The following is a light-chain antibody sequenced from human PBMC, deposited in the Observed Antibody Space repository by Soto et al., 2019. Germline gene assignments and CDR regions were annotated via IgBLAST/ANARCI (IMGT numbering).Light chain of an antibody. CDR2: AAS. V-gene: IGKV1-39*01. CDR1: QSISSY. J-gene: IGKJ1*01. CDR3: HQRYSTLFT. Sequence: DIQMTQSPSSLSASVGDRVTITCRASQSISSYLNWYQQKPGKAPKLLIYAASSLQSGVPSRFSGSGSGTDFTLTIISLQTEDFASCYCHQRYSTLFTFGQGTKVQIK.